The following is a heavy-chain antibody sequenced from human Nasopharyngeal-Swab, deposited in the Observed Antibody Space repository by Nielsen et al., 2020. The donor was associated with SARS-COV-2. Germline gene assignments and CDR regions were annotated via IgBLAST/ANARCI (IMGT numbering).Heavy chain of an antibody. CDR2: IYYSGST. D-gene: IGHD3-16*02. V-gene: IGHV4-61*01. CDR3: ARALRTFGGVIVNFDY. J-gene: IGHJ4*02. CDR1: GGSVSSGSYY. Sequence: SETLSLTCTVSGGSVSSGSYYWSWIRQPPGKGLEWIGYIYYSGSTNYNPSVKSRVTISVDTSKNQFSLKLSSVTAADTAVYYCARALRTFGGVIVNFDYWGQGTLVTVSS.